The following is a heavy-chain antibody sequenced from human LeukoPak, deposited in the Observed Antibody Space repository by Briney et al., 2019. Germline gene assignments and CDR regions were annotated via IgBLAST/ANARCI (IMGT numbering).Heavy chain of an antibody. D-gene: IGHD1-20*01. Sequence: ASVKVSCKASGYTFTSYYMHWVRQAPGQGLEWMGIINPSGGSTSYAQKFQGRVTMTRDTSTSTVYMELSGLRSEDTAVYYCARTSGITGCFDYWGQGTLVTVSS. CDR2: INPSGGST. J-gene: IGHJ4*02. V-gene: IGHV1-46*01. CDR3: ARTSGITGCFDY. CDR1: GYTFTSYY.